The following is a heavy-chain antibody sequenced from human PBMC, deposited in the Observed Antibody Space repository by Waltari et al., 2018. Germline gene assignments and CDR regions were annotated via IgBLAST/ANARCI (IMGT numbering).Heavy chain of an antibody. CDR3: ARGRSDYYYYYYMDV. CDR1: GFTCSSYA. CDR2: ISYDGSNK. V-gene: IGHV3-30-3*01. D-gene: IGHD1-26*01. J-gene: IGHJ6*03. Sequence: QVQLVESGGGVVQPGRSLRLSCAASGFTCSSYAMPWIRQAPGKGLEWVAVISYDGSNKYYADSVKGRFTISRDNSKNTLYLQMNSLRAEDTAVYYCARGRSDYYYYYYMDVWGKGTTVTISS.